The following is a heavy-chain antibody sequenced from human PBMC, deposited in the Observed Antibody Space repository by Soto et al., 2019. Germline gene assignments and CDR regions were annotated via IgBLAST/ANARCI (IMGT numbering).Heavy chain of an antibody. D-gene: IGHD1-7*01. V-gene: IGHV6-1*01. CDR2: TYYRSKWYN. J-gene: IGHJ6*02. CDR3: ARDFPITGTHYDYYGMDV. CDR1: GDSVSSNSAA. Sequence: SQTLSLTCAISGDSVSSNSAAWNWIRRSPSRGLEWLGRTYYRSKWYNDYAVSVKSRITINPDTSKNQFSLQLNSVTPEDTAVYYWARDFPITGTHYDYYGMDVWGQGTTVTVSS.